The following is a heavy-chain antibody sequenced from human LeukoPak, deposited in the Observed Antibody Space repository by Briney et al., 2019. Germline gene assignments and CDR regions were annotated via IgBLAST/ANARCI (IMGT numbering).Heavy chain of an antibody. CDR3: VKDRGNHVTDY. CDR2: IYYTGST. V-gene: IGHV4-39*07. D-gene: IGHD1-14*01. J-gene: IGHJ4*02. Sequence: SETLSLTCTVSGGSISSTNYYWDWVRQPPGKGLEWIGIIYYTGSTQYNPSLKSRVTISIDTSKNQFSLKLRSVTAADTAVYYCVKDRGNHVTDYWGQGTLVTVSS. CDR1: GGSISSTNYY.